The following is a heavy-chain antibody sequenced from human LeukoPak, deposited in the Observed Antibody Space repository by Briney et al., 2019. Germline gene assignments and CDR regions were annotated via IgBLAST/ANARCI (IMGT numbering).Heavy chain of an antibody. J-gene: IGHJ4*02. D-gene: IGHD6-13*01. CDR2: IYASGGP. V-gene: IGHV4-4*07. CDR3: AREFSSVASAGTDY. Sequence: PSETLSLTCTVSGGSISSYYWSWSRQPAGKGLEWIGRIYASGGPNYNPSLKSRVTMSVDTSKNQLSLKVSSVTAADTAVYYCAREFSSVASAGTDYWGQGTLVTVSS. CDR1: GGSISSYY.